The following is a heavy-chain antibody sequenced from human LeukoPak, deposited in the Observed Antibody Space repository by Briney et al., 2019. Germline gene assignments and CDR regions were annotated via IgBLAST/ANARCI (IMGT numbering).Heavy chain of an antibody. J-gene: IGHJ4*02. D-gene: IGHD6-19*01. V-gene: IGHV3-30*03. CDR1: GFTFSSYS. CDR2: ISYDGSNK. Sequence: GGSLRLSCAASGFTFSSYSMNWVRQAPGKGLEWVAVISYDGSNKYYADSVKGRFTISRDSSKNTLYLLMNSLRVEDTAVYYCARGNSVPGRFDYWGQGTLVTVSS. CDR3: ARGNSVPGRFDY.